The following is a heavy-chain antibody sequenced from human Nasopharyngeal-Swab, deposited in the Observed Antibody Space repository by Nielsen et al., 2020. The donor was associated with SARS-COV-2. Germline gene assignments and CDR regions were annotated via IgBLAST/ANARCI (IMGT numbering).Heavy chain of an antibody. J-gene: IGHJ4*02. CDR3: ASESAMAWGGVDY. Sequence: GESLKISCAASGFTFSSYAMHWVRQAPGKGLEWVAVISYDGSNKYYADSVKGRFTISRDNSKNTLYLQMNSLRAEDTAVYYCASESAMAWGGVDYWGQGTLATVSS. D-gene: IGHD5-18*01. CDR1: GFTFSSYA. CDR2: ISYDGSNK. V-gene: IGHV3-30-3*01.